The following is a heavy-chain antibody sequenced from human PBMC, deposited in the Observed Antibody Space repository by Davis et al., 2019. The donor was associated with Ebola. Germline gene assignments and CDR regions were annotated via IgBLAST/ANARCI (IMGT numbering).Heavy chain of an antibody. Sequence: PSETLSLTCAISGDSVSSGGWNWIRQSPSRGLEWLGRTYYSSKWYYHYAVSVKSRITINPDTSKNQFSLQLNSVTPEDTAVYYCARGWLRTGLDIWGQGTMVIVSS. CDR2: TYYSSKWYY. V-gene: IGHV6-1*01. CDR1: GDSVSSGG. CDR3: ARGWLRTGLDI. D-gene: IGHD5-24*01. J-gene: IGHJ3*02.